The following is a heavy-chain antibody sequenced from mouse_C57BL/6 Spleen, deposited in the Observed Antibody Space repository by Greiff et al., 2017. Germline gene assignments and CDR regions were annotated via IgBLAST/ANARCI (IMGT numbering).Heavy chain of an antibody. V-gene: IGHV2-2*01. D-gene: IGHD1-1*01. CDR1: GFSLTSYG. J-gene: IGHJ4*01. Sequence: VQLQQSGPGLVQPSQSLSVTCTVSGFSLTSYGVHWVRQSPGKGLEWLGVIWSGGSTDYNAAFISRLSISKDNSKSQVFFKMNSLQADDTSIYYCARRATTVVGVQAMDYWGQGTSVTVSS. CDR3: ARRATTVVGVQAMDY. CDR2: IWSGGST.